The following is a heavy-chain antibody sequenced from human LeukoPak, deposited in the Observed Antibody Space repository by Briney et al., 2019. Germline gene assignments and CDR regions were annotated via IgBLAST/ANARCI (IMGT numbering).Heavy chain of an antibody. D-gene: IGHD3-10*01. CDR2: ISGSGAVK. J-gene: IGHJ3*02. CDR1: GFIFSTYG. V-gene: IGHV3-21*01. Sequence: GGSLRLSCAASGFIFSTYGMSWVRQAPGKGLEWVSGISGSGAVKYYADSVKGRFTISRDNAKNSLYLQMNSLRAEDTAVYYCARSRGFGLPDDAFDIWGQGTMVTVSS. CDR3: ARSRGFGLPDDAFDI.